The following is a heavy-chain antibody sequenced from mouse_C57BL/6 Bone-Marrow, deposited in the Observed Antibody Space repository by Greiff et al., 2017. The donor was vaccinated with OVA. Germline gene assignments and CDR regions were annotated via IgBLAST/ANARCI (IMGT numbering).Heavy chain of an antibody. CDR2: IDPENGDT. J-gene: IGHJ3*01. D-gene: IGHD1-1*01. CDR1: GFNIKDDY. Sequence: VQLQQSGAELVRPGASVKLSCTASGFNIKDDYMHWVKQRPEQGLEWIGWIDPENGDTEYASKFQGKATITADTSSNTAYLQLSSLTSEDTAVYYCTRYYGSRGGWFAYWGQGTLVTVSA. CDR3: TRYYGSRGGWFAY. V-gene: IGHV14-4*01.